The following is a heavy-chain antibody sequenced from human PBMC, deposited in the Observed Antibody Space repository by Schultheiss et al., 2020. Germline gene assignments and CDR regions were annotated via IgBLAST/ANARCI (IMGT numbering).Heavy chain of an antibody. CDR2: IRSKAYGGTT. CDR1: GFTFGDYA. Sequence: GESLKISCTASGFTFGDYAMSWFRQAPGKGLEWVGFIRSKAYGGTTEYAASVKGRFTISRDDSKSIAYLQMNSLKTEDTAVYYCTTRGLYCSSTSCRYGDYWGQGTLVTVSS. D-gene: IGHD2-2*01. V-gene: IGHV3-49*03. J-gene: IGHJ4*02. CDR3: TTRGLYCSSTSCRYGDY.